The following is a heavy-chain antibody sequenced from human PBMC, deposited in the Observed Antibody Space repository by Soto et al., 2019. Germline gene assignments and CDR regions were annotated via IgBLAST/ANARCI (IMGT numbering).Heavy chain of an antibody. Sequence: EVQLVESGGDLVQAGGSLKVSCAASGFTFSDSAMDWVRQASGKGLEWVGRIRSRVNRYATAYGASVRGRFTISRDDSKNTAYLQMNNLKTEDTAVSYCARTPIYDNGEDYWGQGTLVTVSS. CDR1: GFTFSDSA. J-gene: IGHJ4*02. CDR3: ARTPIYDNGEDY. D-gene: IGHD4-17*01. CDR2: IRSRVNRYAT. V-gene: IGHV3-73*02.